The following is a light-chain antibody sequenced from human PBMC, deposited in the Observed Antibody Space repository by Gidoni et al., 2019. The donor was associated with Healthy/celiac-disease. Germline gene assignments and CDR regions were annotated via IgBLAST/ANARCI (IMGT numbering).Light chain of an antibody. CDR1: QSVSSSY. J-gene: IGKJ5*01. CDR3: QQYGSSPRA. V-gene: IGKV3-20*01. CDR2: GAS. Sequence: ELVLTQSPGTLSWSPGERATLSCRASQSVSSSYLAWYQQQPGQAPRLLIYGASSRATGIPDRFSGSGSGTDFTLTISRLEPEDFAVYYCQQYGSSPRAFGQGTRLEIK.